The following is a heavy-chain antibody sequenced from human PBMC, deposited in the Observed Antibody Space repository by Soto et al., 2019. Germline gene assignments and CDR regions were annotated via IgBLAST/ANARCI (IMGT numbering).Heavy chain of an antibody. CDR3: ARDEAVAGNSLWFDP. Sequence: ASVKVSCKASGYTFTNYGISWVRQAPGQGLEWMGWISAYNGNTNYAQKLQGRVTMTTDTSTSTAYMELRSLRSDDTAVYYCARDEAVAGNSLWFDPWGQGTLVTVSS. V-gene: IGHV1-18*01. D-gene: IGHD6-19*01. CDR1: GYTFTNYG. J-gene: IGHJ5*02. CDR2: ISAYNGNT.